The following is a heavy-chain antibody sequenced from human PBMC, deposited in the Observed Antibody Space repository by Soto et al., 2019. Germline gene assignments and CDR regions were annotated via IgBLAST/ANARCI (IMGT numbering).Heavy chain of an antibody. CDR2: IYHSGST. D-gene: IGHD3-22*01. CDR3: ARDTMIVVVAAENAFDI. CDR1: GGSISSSNW. V-gene: IGHV4-4*02. J-gene: IGHJ3*02. Sequence: QVQLQESGPGLVKPSGTLSLTCAVSGGSISSSNWWSWVRQPPGKGLEWIGEIYHSGSTNYNPSLKSRVTISVNKSKNQFSLKLSSVTAADTAVYYCARDTMIVVVAAENAFDIWGQGTMVTVSS.